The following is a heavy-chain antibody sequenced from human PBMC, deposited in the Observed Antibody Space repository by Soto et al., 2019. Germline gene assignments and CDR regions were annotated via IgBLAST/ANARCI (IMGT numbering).Heavy chain of an antibody. V-gene: IGHV3-33*01. CDR1: GFTFSSYG. CDR2: IWCDGSNK. J-gene: IGHJ3*02. Sequence: QVQLVESGGGVVQPGRSLRLSCAASGFTFSSYGMHWVRQAPGKGLEWVSVIWCDGSNKYYADSVKGRFTISRDNSKNTLYLQMNGLRAEDTAVYCSARDWLAGAGVEAFDIWGQGTMVTVSS. CDR3: ARDWLAGAGVEAFDI. D-gene: IGHD6-19*01.